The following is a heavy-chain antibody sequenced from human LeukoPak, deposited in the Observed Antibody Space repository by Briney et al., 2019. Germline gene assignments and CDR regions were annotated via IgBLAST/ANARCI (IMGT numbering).Heavy chain of an antibody. CDR3: AKGAYDYIEIAYFDY. CDR1: GFTFSNYA. D-gene: IGHD5-12*01. CDR2: LIGSRAAT. Sequence: GGSLRLSCAASGFTFSNYAMNWVRQAPGKWREWVAFLIGSRAATDYADSVKVRFTISRDNYKNTLFLKMNSLRAEDTAIYYCAKGAYDYIEIAYFDYWGQGALVTVSS. V-gene: IGHV3-23*01. J-gene: IGHJ4*02.